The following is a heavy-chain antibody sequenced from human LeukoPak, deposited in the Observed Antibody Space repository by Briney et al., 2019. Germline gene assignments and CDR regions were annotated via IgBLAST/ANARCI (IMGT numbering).Heavy chain of an antibody. CDR3: ARDLAMATILAQGFDP. Sequence: GASVKVSCKASGYTFTGYYMHWVRQAPGQGLEWMGIINPSGGSTSYAQKFQGRVTMTRDTSTSTVYMELSSLRSEDTAVYYCARDLAMATILAQGFDPWGQGTLVTVSS. V-gene: IGHV1-46*01. CDR2: INPSGGST. D-gene: IGHD5-24*01. CDR1: GYTFTGYY. J-gene: IGHJ5*02.